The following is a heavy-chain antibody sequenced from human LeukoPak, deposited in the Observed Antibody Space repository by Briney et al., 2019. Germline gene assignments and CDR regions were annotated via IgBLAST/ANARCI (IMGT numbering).Heavy chain of an antibody. J-gene: IGHJ4*02. D-gene: IGHD6-19*01. CDR1: GGSISGSSYY. Sequence: PSETLSLTCTVSGGSISGSSYYWGWIRQPPGKGLEWIGSIYYSGSTYYNPSLKSRVTISVDTSKNQFSLKLSSATAADTAVYYCARRGSPSGWYVFDYWGQGTLVTVSS. CDR3: ARRGSPSGWYVFDY. V-gene: IGHV4-39*01. CDR2: IYYSGST.